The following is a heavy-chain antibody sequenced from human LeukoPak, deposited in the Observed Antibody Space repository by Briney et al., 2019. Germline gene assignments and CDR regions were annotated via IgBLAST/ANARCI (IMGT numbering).Heavy chain of an antibody. CDR1: GGSISSGGYS. J-gene: IGHJ3*02. Sequence: SETLSLTCAVSGGSISSGGYSWSWIRQPPGKGLEWLVYIYHSGSTYYNPSLKSRVTISVDRSKNQFSLKLSSVTVADTAVYYCARVPGYGLELGAFDIWGQGTMVTVSS. D-gene: IGHD4-17*01. CDR3: ARVPGYGLELGAFDI. V-gene: IGHV4-30-2*01. CDR2: IYHSGST.